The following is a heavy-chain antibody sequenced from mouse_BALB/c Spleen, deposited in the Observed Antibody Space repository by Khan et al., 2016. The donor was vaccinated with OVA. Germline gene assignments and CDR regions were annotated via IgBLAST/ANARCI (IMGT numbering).Heavy chain of an antibody. CDR1: GDSITSGF. Sequence: VQLKESGPSLVKPSQTLSLTCSVTGDSITSGFWNWIRKFPGKKFEYMGYIIYSGDTYYNPSLKSRISITRDTSKSQYYLQLNSATTEDTATYYCARSYGSWAMDYWGQGTSVTVSS. D-gene: IGHD1-1*01. CDR2: IIYSGDT. J-gene: IGHJ4*01. V-gene: IGHV3-8*02. CDR3: ARSYGSWAMDY.